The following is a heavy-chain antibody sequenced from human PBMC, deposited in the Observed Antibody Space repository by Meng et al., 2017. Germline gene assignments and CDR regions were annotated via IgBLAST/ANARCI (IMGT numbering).Heavy chain of an antibody. CDR1: GGSVGSGNYY. V-gene: IGHV4-61*01. CDR3: ARDVGGDYETLFDY. CDR2: IVYSGST. Sequence: VQLQRSGPRLLLPSVTPSLTCTGAGGSVGSGNYYWSWIRQPPGKGLEWIGYIVYSGSTTYNPSLKTRVTISVDTSKNQFSLKLTSVTAADTAVYFCARDVGGDYETLFDYWGQGTLVTVSS. J-gene: IGHJ4*02. D-gene: IGHD4-17*01.